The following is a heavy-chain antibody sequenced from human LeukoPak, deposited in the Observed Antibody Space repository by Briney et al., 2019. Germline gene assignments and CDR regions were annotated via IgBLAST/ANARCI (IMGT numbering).Heavy chain of an antibody. J-gene: IGHJ4*02. CDR1: GFTFSSYS. CDR2: ISGSSSYI. Sequence: GGSLRLSCAASGFTFSSYSMNWVRQAPGKGLEWVSSISGSSSYIFYADSVKGRFTISRDNAKDSLYLQMNSLRAEDTAVYYCARVPADYWGQGTLVTVSS. CDR3: ARVPADY. V-gene: IGHV3-21*01.